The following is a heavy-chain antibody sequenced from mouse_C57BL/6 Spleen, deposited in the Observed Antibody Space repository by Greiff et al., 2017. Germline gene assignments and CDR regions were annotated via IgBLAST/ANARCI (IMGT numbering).Heavy chain of an antibody. Sequence: QVQLQQSGAELVKPGASVKISCKASGYAFSSYWMNWVKQRPGKGLEWIGQIYPGDGDTNYNEKFKGKATLTADKSSSTAYMQLSSLTSEDSAVYFCARRADSNCGAMDYWGQGTSLTVSS. J-gene: IGHJ4*01. D-gene: IGHD2-5*01. V-gene: IGHV1-80*01. CDR3: ARRADSNCGAMDY. CDR1: GYAFSSYW. CDR2: IYPGDGDT.